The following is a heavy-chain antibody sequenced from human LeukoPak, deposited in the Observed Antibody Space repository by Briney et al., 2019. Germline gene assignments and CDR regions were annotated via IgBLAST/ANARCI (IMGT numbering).Heavy chain of an antibody. Sequence: GGSLRLSCAASGFTFSSYALHWVRQAPAKGLERVGVISYDGSNRYYADSVKDRFTIYGDNSKNTLYLHMNSLITEATAVYYCSRRAGAYSHPYDYWGQRTLVTVSS. CDR1: GFTFSSYA. J-gene: IGHJ4*02. CDR2: ISYDGSNR. V-gene: IGHV3-30*14. CDR3: SRRAGAYSHPYDY. D-gene: IGHD4/OR15-4a*01.